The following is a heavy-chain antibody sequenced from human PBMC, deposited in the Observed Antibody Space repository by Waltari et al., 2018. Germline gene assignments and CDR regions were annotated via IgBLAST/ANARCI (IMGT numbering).Heavy chain of an antibody. D-gene: IGHD3-9*01. CDR3: ATVVKTPSGYDY. V-gene: IGHV3-15*01. CDR2: IKSKAAGGTI. Sequence: EVQLVESGGGLVKPGGSLRLSCAASGFTFLNVWRTWVRQAPGKGLEWVGRIKSKAAGGTIEYAAPVEGRFTISRDDSKNTMYMQMNNLKTEDTAMYYCATVVKTPSGYDYWGQGTLVTVSS. J-gene: IGHJ4*02. CDR1: GFTFLNVW.